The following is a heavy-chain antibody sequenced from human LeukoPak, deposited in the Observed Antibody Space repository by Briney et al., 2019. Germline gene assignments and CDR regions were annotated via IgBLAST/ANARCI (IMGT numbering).Heavy chain of an antibody. J-gene: IGHJ4*02. V-gene: IGHV3-7*04. Sequence: PGGSLRLSCAASGFTFSGYWMSWVRQAPGKGLEWVANIKEDGSEKYYVDSVKGRFTISRDNAKNSLYLQMDSLRAEDTAVYYCARGFWSGGSYYYFDYWGQGTLVTVSS. D-gene: IGHD1-26*01. CDR2: IKEDGSEK. CDR1: GFTFSGYW. CDR3: ARGFWSGGSYYYFDY.